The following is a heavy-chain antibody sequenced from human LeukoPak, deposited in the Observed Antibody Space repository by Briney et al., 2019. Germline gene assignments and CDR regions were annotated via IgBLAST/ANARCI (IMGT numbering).Heavy chain of an antibody. D-gene: IGHD5-12*01. CDR3: AKDLEGGYDLGAIYYYGMDV. Sequence: PGGSLRLSCAASGFTVSSNYMSWVRQAPGKGLEYISVTYSSGTTYYADSVRDRFTISRDNSRNTLYLQMNSLRPEDTAVYYCAKDLEGGYDLGAIYYYGMDVWGQGTTVTVSS. CDR1: GFTVSSNY. V-gene: IGHV3-53*01. J-gene: IGHJ6*02. CDR2: TYSSGTT.